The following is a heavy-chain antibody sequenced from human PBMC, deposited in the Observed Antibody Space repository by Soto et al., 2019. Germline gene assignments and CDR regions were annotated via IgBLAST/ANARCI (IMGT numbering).Heavy chain of an antibody. CDR1: GGSISSGDYY. CDR2: ITYRART. Sequence: SETLSLTCTVSGGSISSGDYYWSWIRQSPGKGLEWIGYITYRARTNYNPSLRSRVTMSVDTSKNLFSLRLSSVTAADTAVYYCARDSYGGPTRFDYWGQGTLVTVSS. V-gene: IGHV4-30-4*08. J-gene: IGHJ4*02. CDR3: ARDSYGGPTRFDY. D-gene: IGHD2-2*01.